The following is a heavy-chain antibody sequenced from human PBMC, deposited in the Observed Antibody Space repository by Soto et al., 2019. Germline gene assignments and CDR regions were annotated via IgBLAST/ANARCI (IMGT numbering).Heavy chain of an antibody. CDR2: IFYTGST. Sequence: PSVTMSVTCRVAGGSINSNLYYWAWISQPPGKGLEWIGSIFYTGSTYYSPSLKGRLTISVNPSKNQFSLKLTYVTAAYTAMYYCARPKTIGAAAGKGWFDPWGQGTLVTVSS. CDR3: ARPKTIGAAAGKGWFDP. CDR1: GGSINSNLYY. V-gene: IGHV4-39*01. D-gene: IGHD6-13*01. J-gene: IGHJ5*02.